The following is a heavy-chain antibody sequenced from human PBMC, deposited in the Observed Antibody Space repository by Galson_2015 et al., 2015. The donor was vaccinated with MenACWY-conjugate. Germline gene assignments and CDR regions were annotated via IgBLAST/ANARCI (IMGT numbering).Heavy chain of an antibody. CDR1: GYSFTNYW. D-gene: IGHD1-26*01. V-gene: IGHV5-51*01. J-gene: IGHJ6*02. Sequence: QSGAEVKKPGESLTISCTGTGYSFTNYWIAWVRQMPGKGLEWLALIDPVDSNSRYSPSLQGQVTISADKSISTAYLQWTSLRAEDTAMYYCARHPPGGRGMDVWGQGTTVTVSS. CDR2: IDPVDSNS. CDR3: ARHPPGGRGMDV.